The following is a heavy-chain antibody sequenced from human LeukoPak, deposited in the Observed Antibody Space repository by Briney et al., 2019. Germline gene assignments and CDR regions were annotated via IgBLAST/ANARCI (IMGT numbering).Heavy chain of an antibody. CDR3: ARVATTTNPPQRPFDY. J-gene: IGHJ4*02. D-gene: IGHD5-12*01. V-gene: IGHV4-38-2*01. CDR2: IYYSGST. CDR1: GYSISSGYY. Sequence: KASETLSLTCAVSGYSISSGYYWGWIRPPPGRGLEWIGSIYYSGSTYYNPSLKSRVTISVDTSKNQFSLKLSSVTAADTAVYYCARVATTTNPPQRPFDYWGQGTLVTVSS.